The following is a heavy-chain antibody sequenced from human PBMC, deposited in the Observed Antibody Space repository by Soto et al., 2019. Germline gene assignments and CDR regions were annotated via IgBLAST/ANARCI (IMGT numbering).Heavy chain of an antibody. CDR2: IYYSGGT. CDR3: ARDTRLEVRAYCSGCSCYRLAWYFDL. CDR1: GGSISSGDYY. D-gene: IGHD2-15*01. J-gene: IGHJ2*01. V-gene: IGHV4-30-4*01. Sequence: SETLSLTCTVSGGSISSGDYYWSWIRQPPGKGLEWIGYIYYSGGTYYNPSLKSRVTISVDTSKNQFSLKLSSVTAADTAVYYCARDTRLEVRAYCSGCSCYRLAWYFDLWGRGTLVTVSS.